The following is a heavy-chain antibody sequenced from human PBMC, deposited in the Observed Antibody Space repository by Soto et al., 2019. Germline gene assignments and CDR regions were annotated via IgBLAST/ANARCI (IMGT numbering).Heavy chain of an antibody. J-gene: IGHJ6*02. CDR3: AKDRGEEGLKFLEWFGGMDV. Sequence: GGCLRLACAASVFTVRNYWMSWVRQAPGKGLVWVSHMKSDGTTSYADSVEGRFTVSRDDAKNTFYLQMNSLRAEDTAVYYCAKDRGEEGLKFLEWFGGMDVWGHGTTVTVSS. V-gene: IGHV3-74*01. D-gene: IGHD3-3*01. CDR2: MKSDGTT. CDR1: VFTVRNYW.